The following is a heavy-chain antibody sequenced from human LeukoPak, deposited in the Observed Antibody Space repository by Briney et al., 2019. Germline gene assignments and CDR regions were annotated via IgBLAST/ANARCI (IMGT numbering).Heavy chain of an antibody. CDR2: INSDGSST. CDR3: ARDYPNRGYFDY. CDR1: GFTFSSYW. J-gene: IGHJ4*02. Sequence: PGGSLRLSCAASGFTFSSYWMHWVRQAPGKGLVWVSRINSDGSSTSYAGSVKGRFTISRDNAKNTLYLQMNSLRAEDTAVYYCARDYPNRGYFDYWGQGTLVTVSS. D-gene: IGHD3-16*01. V-gene: IGHV3-74*01.